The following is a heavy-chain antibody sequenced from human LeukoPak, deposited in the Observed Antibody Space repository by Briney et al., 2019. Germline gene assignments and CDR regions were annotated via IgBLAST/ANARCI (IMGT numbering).Heavy chain of an antibody. J-gene: IGHJ5*02. CDR3: ARETMVRGVIYHWFDP. V-gene: IGHV1-69*13. Sequence: ASVKVSCTASGGTFSSYAISWVRQAPGQGLEWMGGIIPIFGTANYAQKFQGRVTITADESTSTAYMELSSLRSEDTAVYYCARETMVRGVIYHWFDPWGQGTLVTVSS. CDR2: IIPIFGTA. D-gene: IGHD3-10*01. CDR1: GGTFSSYA.